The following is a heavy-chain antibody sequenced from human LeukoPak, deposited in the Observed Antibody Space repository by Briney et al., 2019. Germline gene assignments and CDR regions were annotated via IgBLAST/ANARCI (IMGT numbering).Heavy chain of an antibody. CDR2: ISYDGSNK. D-gene: IGHD1-26*01. V-gene: IGHV3-30-3*01. Sequence: GGSLRLSCAASGFTFSSYAMHWVRQAPGKGLEWVAVISYDGSNKYYADSVKGLFTISRDNSKNTLYLQMNSLRAEDTAVYYCAREGLGSYYGPRPFDYWGQGTLVTVSS. CDR3: AREGLGSYYGPRPFDY. CDR1: GFTFSSYA. J-gene: IGHJ4*02.